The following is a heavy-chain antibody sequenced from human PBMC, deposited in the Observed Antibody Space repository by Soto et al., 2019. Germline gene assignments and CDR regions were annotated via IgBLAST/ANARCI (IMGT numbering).Heavy chain of an antibody. V-gene: IGHV4-59*08. Sequence: SETLSLTCTVSRFSMSDYFWSWIRQPPGKGLEWIGYIFHTGSTNYNPSLKSRVTISLDTSKKQFSLKLNSVTAADTAVYYCARLGGHCSSSSCFGFYVMDVWRQGTTVTVSS. CDR2: IFHTGST. J-gene: IGHJ6*02. D-gene: IGHD2-2*01. CDR3: ARLGGHCSSSSCFGFYVMDV. CDR1: RFSMSDYF.